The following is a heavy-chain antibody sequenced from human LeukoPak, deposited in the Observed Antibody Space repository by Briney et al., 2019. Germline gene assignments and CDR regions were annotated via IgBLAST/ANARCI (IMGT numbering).Heavy chain of an antibody. CDR2: IHKSGTT. V-gene: IGHV4-4*07. D-gene: IGHD1-26*01. Sequence: PSETLSLTCKVSLGSINNYYWSWIRQPAGKGLEWIGRIHKSGTTYYSPSLKSRVTMSIDTSKNQFSLQLSAVTAADTAIYYCARVFGGSSLDYWGQGTLVAVSS. CDR1: LGSINNYY. CDR3: ARVFGGSSLDY. J-gene: IGHJ4*02.